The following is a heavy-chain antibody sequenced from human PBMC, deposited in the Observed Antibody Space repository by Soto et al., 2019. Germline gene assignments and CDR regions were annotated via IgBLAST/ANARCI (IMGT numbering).Heavy chain of an antibody. CDR1: GFTFSSSA. Sequence: DVQLLESGGGLVQPGGSLRLSCAASGFTFSSSAMSWVRQAPGKGLEWVSAISGDGGTKYYADSVKGRFTIPRDNSKNSLYLQMGSLRVEDTAIYYCAKGVGLLVRGHYYMDVWGEGTTVTVSS. V-gene: IGHV3-23*01. D-gene: IGHD2-21*02. J-gene: IGHJ6*03. CDR2: ISGDGGTK. CDR3: AKGVGLLVRGHYYMDV.